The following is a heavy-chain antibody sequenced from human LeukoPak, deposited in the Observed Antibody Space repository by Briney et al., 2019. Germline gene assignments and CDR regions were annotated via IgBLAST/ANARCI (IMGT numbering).Heavy chain of an antibody. CDR3: ARLGSGYEMSEWELNFYYYYMDV. V-gene: IGHV4-61*02. D-gene: IGHD1-26*01. CDR2: IYTSGST. Sequence: SETLSLTCTVSGGSISSGSYYWSWIRQPAGKGLEWIGRIYTSGSTNYNPSLKSRVTISVDTSKNQFSLKLSSVTAAGTAVYYCARLGSGYEMSEWELNFYYYYMDVWGKGTTVTVSS. CDR1: GGSISSGSYY. J-gene: IGHJ6*03.